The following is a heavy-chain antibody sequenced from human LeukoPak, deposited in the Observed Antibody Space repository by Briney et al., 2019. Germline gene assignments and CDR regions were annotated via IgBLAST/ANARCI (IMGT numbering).Heavy chain of an antibody. Sequence: ASVQVSCKVSGYSLKELSMHWVRQAPGQGLEWMGIINPSGGSTSYAQKFQGRVTMTRDTSTSTVYMELSSLRSEDTAVYYCARTSDPVDYGSFDYWGQGTLVTVSS. J-gene: IGHJ4*02. CDR2: INPSGGST. CDR1: GYSLKELS. V-gene: IGHV1-46*02. CDR3: ARTSDPVDYGSFDY. D-gene: IGHD3-10*01.